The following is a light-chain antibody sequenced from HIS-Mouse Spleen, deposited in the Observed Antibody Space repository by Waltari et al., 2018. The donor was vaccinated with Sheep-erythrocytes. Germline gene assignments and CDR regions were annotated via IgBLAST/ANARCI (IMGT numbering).Light chain of an antibody. CDR1: QGIRND. CDR3: LQDYNYPYT. V-gene: IGKV1-6*01. J-gene: IGKJ2*01. Sequence: AIQMTQSPSSLSASVGDRVTITCRASQGIRNDLGWYQQKPGKAPKLLIYAASSLQSGVPSRFSGSGAGTDFTLTISSRQPEDFATYYCLQDYNYPYTFGQGTKLEIK. CDR2: AAS.